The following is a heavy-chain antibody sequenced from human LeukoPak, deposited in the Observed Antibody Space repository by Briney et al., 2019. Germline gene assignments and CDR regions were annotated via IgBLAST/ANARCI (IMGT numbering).Heavy chain of an antibody. CDR1: GYSFTNYW. D-gene: IGHD2-15*01. V-gene: IGHV5-10-1*01. Sequence: GEPLKISCKGSGYSFTNYWISWVRQMPGKGLEWMGRIDPSDSYTNYSPSFQGHVTISADKSISTAYLQWSSLKASDTAMYYCARRTCSGGSCLDAFDIWGQGTMVTVSS. CDR3: ARRTCSGGSCLDAFDI. CDR2: IDPSDSYT. J-gene: IGHJ3*02.